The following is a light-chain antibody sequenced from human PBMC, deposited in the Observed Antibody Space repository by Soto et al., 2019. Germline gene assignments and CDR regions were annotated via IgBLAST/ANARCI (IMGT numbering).Light chain of an antibody. V-gene: IGKV3-20*01. CDR2: GAS. J-gene: IGKJ4*01. Sequence: EIVLTQSPGTLSLSPGERATLSCRASQSISSSYLAWYQQKPGQAPRLLIYGASSRATGIPDRFSGSGSGTDFTLTISRLEPEDFALYYCQHYGTSLLTFGGGTKVEIK. CDR3: QHYGTSLLT. CDR1: QSISSSY.